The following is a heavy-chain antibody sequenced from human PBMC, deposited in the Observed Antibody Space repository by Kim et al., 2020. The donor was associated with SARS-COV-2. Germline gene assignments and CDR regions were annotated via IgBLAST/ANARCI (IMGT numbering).Heavy chain of an antibody. J-gene: IGHJ4*02. CDR2: ITDNGYST. CDR3: VNRARYFFDSA. CDR1: GFIFSNFA. D-gene: IGHD2-21*01. V-gene: IGHV3-64D*09. Sequence: GGSLRLSCSASGFIFSNFAMHWVRQAPGKGLEYVSSITDNGYSTYYPDSVRGRFTISRDNSRNMLYLQMSDLRTEDTAVYYCVNRARYFFDSAWGQGTL.